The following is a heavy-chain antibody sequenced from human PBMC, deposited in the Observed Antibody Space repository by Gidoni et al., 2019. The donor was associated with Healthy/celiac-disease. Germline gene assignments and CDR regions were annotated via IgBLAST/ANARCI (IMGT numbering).Heavy chain of an antibody. D-gene: IGHD5-18*01. J-gene: IGHJ3*02. CDR1: GFTFSRYI. V-gene: IGHV3-21*01. CDR3: ARDHLRWGQLWPRDAFDI. Sequence: EVQLVESGGGLFKPGGSLRPSCAASGFTFSRYIMNWVPQAPGKGLEWVSSISSSSSYIYYADSVKGRFTISRDNAKNSLYLQMNSLRAEDTAVYYCARDHLRWGQLWPRDAFDIWGQGTMVTVSS. CDR2: ISSSSSYI.